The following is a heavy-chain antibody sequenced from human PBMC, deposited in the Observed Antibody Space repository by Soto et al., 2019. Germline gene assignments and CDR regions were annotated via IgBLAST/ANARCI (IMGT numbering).Heavy chain of an antibody. CDR1: GYTFTTSG. D-gene: IGHD1-26*01. J-gene: IGHJ4*02. Sequence: QVQLVQSGAEVKKPGASVKVSCKASGYTFTTSGISWVRQAPGQGPEWMGWISAYNGNTNYAQKLQGRVTMTTDTYTSAVYMDLRSLRSDDTAVYYCARVDSLGATAFLPYRGQGSLLTVAS. V-gene: IGHV1-18*01. CDR3: ARVDSLGATAFLPY. CDR2: ISAYNGNT.